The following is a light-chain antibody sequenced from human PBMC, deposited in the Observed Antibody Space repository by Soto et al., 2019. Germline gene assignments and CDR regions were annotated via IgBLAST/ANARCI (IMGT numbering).Light chain of an antibody. CDR3: QVWAIITDHVV. V-gene: IGLV3-21*02. CDR2: DDT. CDR1: NIDTKS. Sequence: SSELTQPPSVSVAPGQTAKITCAGDNIDTKSMNWYQQRPGQAPVLVVHDDTDRAAGIPERFSGSKSGGTATLTISRVEAGDEADYYCQVWAIITDHVVFGGGTKVTVL. J-gene: IGLJ2*01.